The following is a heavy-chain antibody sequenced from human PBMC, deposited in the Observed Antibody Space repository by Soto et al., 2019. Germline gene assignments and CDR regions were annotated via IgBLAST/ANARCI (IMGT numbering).Heavy chain of an antibody. D-gene: IGHD3-9*01. J-gene: IGHJ4*02. Sequence: SETLSLTCTVSGGSISSSSYYWGWIRQPPGKGLEWIGSIYYSGSTYYNPSLKSRVTISVDTSKNQFSLKLSSVTAADTAVYYCARHRIYFDWPLYYFDYWGQGTLVTVSS. V-gene: IGHV4-39*01. CDR3: ARHRIYFDWPLYYFDY. CDR1: GGSISSSSYY. CDR2: IYYSGST.